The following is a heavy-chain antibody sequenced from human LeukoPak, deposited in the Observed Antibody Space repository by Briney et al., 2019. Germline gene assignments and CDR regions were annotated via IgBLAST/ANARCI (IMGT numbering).Heavy chain of an antibody. Sequence: SETLSLTCAVYGGSFSSYYWSWIRQPPGKGLEWIGEINHSGSTNYNPSLKSRVTISVDTSKNQFSLKLSSVTAADTAVYYCARWVVPAAIDYWGQGTLVTVSS. D-gene: IGHD2-2*02. J-gene: IGHJ4*02. V-gene: IGHV4-34*01. CDR1: GGSFSSYY. CDR2: INHSGST. CDR3: ARWVVPAAIDY.